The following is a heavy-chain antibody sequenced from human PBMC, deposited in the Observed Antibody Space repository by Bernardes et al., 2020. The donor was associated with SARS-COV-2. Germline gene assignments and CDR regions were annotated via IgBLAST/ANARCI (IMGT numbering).Heavy chain of an antibody. Sequence: GESLKISCKGSGYSFTSYWIGWVRQMPGKGLEWMGIIYPGDSDTRYSPSFQGQVTISADKSISTAYLQWSSLKASDTAMYYCARHARWGYTGYYYYYYMDVWGKGTTVTVSS. D-gene: IGHD2-2*02. J-gene: IGHJ6*03. CDR1: GYSFTSYW. CDR3: ARHARWGYTGYYYYYYMDV. CDR2: IYPGDSDT. V-gene: IGHV5-51*01.